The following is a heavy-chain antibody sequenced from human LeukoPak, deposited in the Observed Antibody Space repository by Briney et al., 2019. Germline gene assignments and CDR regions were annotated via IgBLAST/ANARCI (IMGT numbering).Heavy chain of an antibody. CDR1: GGSISSYY. D-gene: IGHD2-15*01. V-gene: IGHV4-59*01. J-gene: IGHJ6*03. CDR3: ARLTLLADRVRSNYNYYYMDV. Sequence: PSETLSLTCAVSGGSISSYYWNWIRQPPGKGLEWIGYIYYSGSTNYNPSLKSRVTISVDTSKNQLSLRLSSMTAADTAVYYCARLTLLADRVRSNYNYYYMDVWGKGTTVTVSS. CDR2: IYYSGST.